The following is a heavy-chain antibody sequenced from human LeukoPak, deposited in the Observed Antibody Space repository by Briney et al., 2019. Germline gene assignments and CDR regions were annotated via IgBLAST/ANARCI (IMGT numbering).Heavy chain of an antibody. CDR3: ARVVGGFDSYYFDY. CDR2: INPNSGGT. D-gene: IGHD2-15*01. J-gene: IGHJ4*02. V-gene: IGHV1-2*02. CDR1: GYTFTGYY. Sequence: ASVKVSCKASGYTFTGYYMHWVRQAPGQGLEWMGWINPNSGGTNYAQKFQGRVTMTRDTSISTAYMELSRLRSDDTAVYYCARVVGGFDSYYFDYWGQGTLVTVSS.